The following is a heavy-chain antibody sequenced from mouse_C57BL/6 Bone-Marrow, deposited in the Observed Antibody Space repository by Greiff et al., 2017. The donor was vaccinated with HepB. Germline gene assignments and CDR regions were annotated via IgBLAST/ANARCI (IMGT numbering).Heavy chain of an antibody. CDR2: IYPSDSET. J-gene: IGHJ1*03. CDR1: GYTFTSYW. Sequence: QVQLQQPGAELVRPGSSVKLSCKASGYTFTSYWMDWVKQRPGQGLEWIGNIYPSDSETHYNQKFKDKATLTVDKSSSTAYMQLSSLTSEDSAVYYCASTVVATDWYFDVWGTGTTVTGSS. D-gene: IGHD1-1*01. CDR3: ASTVVATDWYFDV. V-gene: IGHV1-61*01.